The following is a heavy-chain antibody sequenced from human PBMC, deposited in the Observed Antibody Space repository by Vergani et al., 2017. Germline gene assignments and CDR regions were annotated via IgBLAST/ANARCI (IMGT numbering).Heavy chain of an antibody. CDR2: IIPIFGTA. V-gene: IGHV1-69*01. D-gene: IGHD2-2*01. CDR3: ASSVVPAATDFYYYYYMDV. Sequence: QVQLVQSGAEVGKPGASVKVSCKASGGTFSSYAISWVRQAPGQGLEWMGGIIPIFGTANYAQKFQGRVTITADESTSTAYMELSSLRSEDTAVYYCASSVVPAATDFYYYYYMDVWGKGTTVTVSS. CDR1: GGTFSSYA. J-gene: IGHJ6*03.